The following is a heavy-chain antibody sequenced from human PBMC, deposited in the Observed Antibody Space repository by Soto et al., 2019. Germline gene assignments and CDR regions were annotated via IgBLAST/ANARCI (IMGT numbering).Heavy chain of an antibody. CDR1: GFTFSNYA. D-gene: IGHD3-9*01. V-gene: IGHV3-30*04. J-gene: IGHJ4*02. CDR3: ARELGAIFDVDC. CDR2: ISNDERQK. Sequence: GGSLRLSCAASGFTFSNYAMHWVRQAPGKGLEWVAVISNDERQKYYADSVKGRLTISRDNSKNVLYLQMNSLRAEDTALYYCARELGAIFDVDCWGQGTLVTVSS.